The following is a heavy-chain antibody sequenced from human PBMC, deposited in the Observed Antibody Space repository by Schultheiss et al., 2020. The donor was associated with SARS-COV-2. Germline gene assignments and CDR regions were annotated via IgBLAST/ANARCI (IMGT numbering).Heavy chain of an antibody. Sequence: VSVKVSCKASGYTFTSYGISWVRQAPGQGLEWMGWISAYNGNTNYAQKLQGRVTMTTDTSTSTAYMELRSLRSDDTAVYYCASWGYCSSTSCYRDYYYYGMDVWGQGTTVTVSS. CDR2: ISAYNGNT. CDR3: ASWGYCSSTSCYRDYYYYGMDV. V-gene: IGHV1-18*01. CDR1: GYTFTSYG. J-gene: IGHJ6*02. D-gene: IGHD2-2*02.